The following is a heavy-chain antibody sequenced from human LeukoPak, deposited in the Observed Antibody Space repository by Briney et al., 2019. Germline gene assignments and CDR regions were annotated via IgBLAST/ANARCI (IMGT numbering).Heavy chain of an antibody. V-gene: IGHV1-2*02. D-gene: IGHD1-20*01. CDR3: ARAGRNNWNYFDY. Sequence: ASVKVSCKASGYTFTSYYMHWVRQAPGQGLEWMGWINPNSGGTNYAQKFQGRVTMTRDTSISTAYMELSRLRSDDTAVYYCARAGRNNWNYFDYWGQGTLVTVSS. CDR2: INPNSGGT. CDR1: GYTFTSYY. J-gene: IGHJ4*02.